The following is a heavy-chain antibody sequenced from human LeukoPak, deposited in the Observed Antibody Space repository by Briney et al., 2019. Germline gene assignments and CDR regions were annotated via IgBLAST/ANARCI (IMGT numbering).Heavy chain of an antibody. CDR2: ISSSSSTI. D-gene: IGHD5-18*01. V-gene: IGHV3-48*04. CDR3: ARVVGTAMVPGDYYGMDV. CDR1: GFTFSSYS. J-gene: IGHJ6*02. Sequence: GGSLRLSCAASGFTFSSYSMNWVRQAPGKGLEWVSYISSSSSTIYYADSVKGRFTISRDNAKNSLYLQMNSLRAEDTAVYYCARVVGTAMVPGDYYGMDVWGQGTTVTVSS.